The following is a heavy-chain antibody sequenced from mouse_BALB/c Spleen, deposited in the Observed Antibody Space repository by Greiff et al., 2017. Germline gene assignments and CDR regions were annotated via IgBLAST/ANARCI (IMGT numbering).Heavy chain of an antibody. Sequence: DVKLVESGGGLVKPGGSLKLSCAASGFTFSSYAMSWVRQTPEKRLEWVASISSGGSTYYPDSVKGRFTISRDNARNILYLQMSSLRSEDTAMYYCARGPRYGSSPYWYFDVWGAGTTVTVSS. V-gene: IGHV5-6-5*01. D-gene: IGHD1-1*01. CDR3: ARGPRYGSSPYWYFDV. CDR1: GFTFSSYA. J-gene: IGHJ1*01. CDR2: ISSGGST.